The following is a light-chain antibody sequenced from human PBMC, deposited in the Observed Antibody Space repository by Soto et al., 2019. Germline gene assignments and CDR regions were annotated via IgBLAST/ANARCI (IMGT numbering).Light chain of an antibody. Sequence: QSALTQPRSVSGSPGQSVTISCTGTSSDVDDYNYVSWFQQHPGKAPKLMIYDVSERPSGVPDRFSGPKSGNTASLTISGLQAEDEADYYCCSYGGTFYVFGTGTKATVL. CDR1: SSDVDDYNY. J-gene: IGLJ1*01. CDR2: DVS. CDR3: CSYGGTFYV. V-gene: IGLV2-11*01.